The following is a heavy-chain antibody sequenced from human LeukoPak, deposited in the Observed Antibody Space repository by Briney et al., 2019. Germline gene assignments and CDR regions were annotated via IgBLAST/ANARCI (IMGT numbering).Heavy chain of an antibody. CDR3: ATYLVRTLDY. V-gene: IGHV3-48*03. CDR2: ISGSGSTI. D-gene: IGHD1-14*01. J-gene: IGHJ4*02. CDR1: GFTFRIHE. Sequence: GGSLRLSCAASGFTFRIHEMNWVRQAPGKGLEWLSYISGSGSTIYYADSVKGRFTISRDNAKNSLSLQMNSLRADDTAIYYCATYLVRTLDYWGQGTLVTVPS.